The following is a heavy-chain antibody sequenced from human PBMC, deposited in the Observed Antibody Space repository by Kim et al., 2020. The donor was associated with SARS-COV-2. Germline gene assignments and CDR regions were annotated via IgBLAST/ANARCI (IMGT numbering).Heavy chain of an antibody. D-gene: IGHD4-17*01. CDR1: GGSFSGYY. CDR2: INHSGST. CDR3: ARGDYGDYEFDY. Sequence: SETLSLTCAVYGGSFSGYYWSWIRQPPGKGLEWIGEINHSGSTNYNPSLKSRVTISVDTSKNQFSLKLSSVTAADTAVYYCARGDYGDYEFDYWGQGTLVTVSS. J-gene: IGHJ4*02. V-gene: IGHV4-34*01.